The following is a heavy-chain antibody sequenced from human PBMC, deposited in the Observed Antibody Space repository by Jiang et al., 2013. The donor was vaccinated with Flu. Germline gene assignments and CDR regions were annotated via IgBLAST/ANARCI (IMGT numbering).Heavy chain of an antibody. D-gene: IGHD5-18*01. J-gene: IGHJ5*02. CDR2: NAGNGNT. Sequence: NAGNGNTRYSEQFRGRVTITRDTSASTVYMELSSLTSEDTAVYYCARGVGGYSYGYILSWGQGTLVTVSS. V-gene: IGHV1-3*01. CDR3: ARGVGGYSYGYILS.